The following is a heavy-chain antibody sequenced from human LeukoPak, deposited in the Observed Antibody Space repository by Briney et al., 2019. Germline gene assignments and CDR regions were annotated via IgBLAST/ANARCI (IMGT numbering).Heavy chain of an antibody. CDR3: AREIGYSSSPASDY. V-gene: IGHV4-4*07. J-gene: IGHJ4*02. CDR1: GDSISSYY. CDR2: IYTSGST. Sequence: SETLSLTRTVSGDSISSYYWSWIRQPAGKGLEWIGRIYTSGSTNYNPSLKSRVTISVDKSKNQFSLKLSSVTAADTAVYYCAREIGYSSSPASDYWGQGTLVTVSS. D-gene: IGHD6-13*01.